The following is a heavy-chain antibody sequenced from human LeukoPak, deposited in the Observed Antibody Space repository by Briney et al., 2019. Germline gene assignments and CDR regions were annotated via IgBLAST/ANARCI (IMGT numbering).Heavy chain of an antibody. CDR2: IYTSGST. CDR3: ARARIDYYAMDV. Sequence: SQTLSLTCTVSGGSISSGSYFWSWIRQPAGKGLEWIGRIYTSGSTNYNPSLKSRVTISVDTSKNQFSLKLTSVTAADTAVYYCARARIDYYAMDVWGQGTTVTVSS. J-gene: IGHJ6*02. CDR1: GGSISSGSYF. D-gene: IGHD5-24*01. V-gene: IGHV4-61*02.